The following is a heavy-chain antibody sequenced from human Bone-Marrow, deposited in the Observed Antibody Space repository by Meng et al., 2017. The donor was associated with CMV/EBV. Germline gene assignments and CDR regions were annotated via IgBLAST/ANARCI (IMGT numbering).Heavy chain of an antibody. J-gene: IGHJ6*02. CDR2: ISSSSSYI. V-gene: IGHV3-21*01. D-gene: IGHD5-18*01. CDR3: ARPMVDIAMVWVYYYGMDV. Sequence: GESLKISCAASGFTFSSYSMNWVRQAPGKGLEWVSSISSSSSYIYYADSVKGRFTISRDNAKNSLYLQMNSLRAEDTAVYYCARPMVDIAMVWVYYYGMDVWGQGTTVTVSS. CDR1: GFTFSSYS.